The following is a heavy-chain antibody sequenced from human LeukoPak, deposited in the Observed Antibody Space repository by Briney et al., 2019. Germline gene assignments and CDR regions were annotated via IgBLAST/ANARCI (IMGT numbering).Heavy chain of an antibody. CDR2: IIPIFGTA. CDR3: ARADDFPGSFDY. Sequence: ASVKVSCKASGYTFTSYGISWVRQAPGQGLEWMGGIIPIFGTANYAQKFQGRVTITTDESTSTAYMELSSLRSEDTAVYYCARADDFPGSFDYWGQGTLVTVSS. CDR1: GYTFTSYG. D-gene: IGHD3-3*01. V-gene: IGHV1-69*05. J-gene: IGHJ4*02.